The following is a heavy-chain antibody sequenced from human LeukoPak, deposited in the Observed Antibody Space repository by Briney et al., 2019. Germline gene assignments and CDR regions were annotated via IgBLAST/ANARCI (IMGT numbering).Heavy chain of an antibody. J-gene: IGHJ4*02. Sequence: PSETLSLTCAVYGGSFSGYYWSWIRQPPGKGLEWIGEINHSGSTNYNPSLKSRVTISVDTSKNQFSLKLSSVTAADTAVYYCARLPHLAAAGLYFDYWGQGTLVTVPS. D-gene: IGHD6-13*01. CDR3: ARLPHLAAAGLYFDY. V-gene: IGHV4-34*01. CDR1: GGSFSGYY. CDR2: INHSGST.